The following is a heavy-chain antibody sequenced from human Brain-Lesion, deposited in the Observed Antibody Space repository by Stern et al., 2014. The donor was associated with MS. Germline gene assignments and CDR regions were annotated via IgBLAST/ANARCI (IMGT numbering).Heavy chain of an antibody. Sequence: QLVQSGGGLVQPGGSLRLSCAASGFTFSSYWMHWVRQAPGKGLVWVSRINSDGSSTSYADSVKGRFTIARDNAKITLYLQMNSLRAEDTAVYYCARAAAGKYFDYWGQGTLVTVSS. CDR1: GFTFSSYW. J-gene: IGHJ4*02. CDR3: ARAAAGKYFDY. D-gene: IGHD6-13*01. CDR2: INSDGSST. V-gene: IGHV3-74*02.